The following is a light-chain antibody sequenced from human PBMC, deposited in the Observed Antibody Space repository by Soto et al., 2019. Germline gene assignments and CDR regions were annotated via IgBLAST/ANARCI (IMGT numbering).Light chain of an antibody. CDR1: QSLSNNY. CDR2: DAS. V-gene: IGKV3-20*01. J-gene: IGKJ4*01. CDR3: QQYGSSPLT. Sequence: IVLTQSPGTLSLSPGERATLSCRASQSLSNNYLAWYQQKPGQAPRLLIYDASSRATGIPDRVSGSGSGTDFTLSMSRLEPEDYAVYYCQQYGSSPLTFGGGTKVEIK.